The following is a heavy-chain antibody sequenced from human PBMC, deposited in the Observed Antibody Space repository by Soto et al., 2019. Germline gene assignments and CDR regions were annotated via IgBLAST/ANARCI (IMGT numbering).Heavy chain of an antibody. Sequence: GGYSWKWIRHQPGKALQWIGYVFDSGKTYYNPSLKGRLTISVDTAKNLFSLELSSVTAADTAVYFCARGSGYYRNFDSWGQGTLVSVSS. CDR1: GGYS. D-gene: IGHD3-3*01. CDR3: ARGSGYYRNFDS. J-gene: IGHJ4*02. V-gene: IGHV4-31*02. CDR2: VFDSGKT.